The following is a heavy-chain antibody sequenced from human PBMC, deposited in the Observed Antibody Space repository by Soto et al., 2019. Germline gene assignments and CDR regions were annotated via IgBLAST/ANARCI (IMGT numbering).Heavy chain of an antibody. V-gene: IGHV4-34*01. Sequence: SETLSLTCAVYGGSFSGYYWSWIRQPPGKGLEWIGEINHSGSTNYNPSLKSRVTISVDTSKNQFSLKLSSVTAADTAVYYCASLDPGGTTWSSPSWGQGTLVTVSS. CDR3: ASLDPGGTTWSSPS. J-gene: IGHJ4*02. CDR1: GGSFSGYY. CDR2: INHSGST. D-gene: IGHD1-7*01.